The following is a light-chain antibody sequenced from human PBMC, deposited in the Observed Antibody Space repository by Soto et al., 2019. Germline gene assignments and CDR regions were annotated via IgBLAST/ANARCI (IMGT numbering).Light chain of an antibody. V-gene: IGKV1-39*01. CDR1: QSIGTY. J-gene: IGKJ2*01. CDR3: QQTYRVPDT. Sequence: DIQMTQSPSSMSASVGDTITITCRASQSIGTYLSWFHQKPGKAPNLLIFAATTLQTGVPSRFSGSGFGTDFTLTITGVQPEDFATYCQQTYRVPDTFGQGTKVDI. CDR2: AAT.